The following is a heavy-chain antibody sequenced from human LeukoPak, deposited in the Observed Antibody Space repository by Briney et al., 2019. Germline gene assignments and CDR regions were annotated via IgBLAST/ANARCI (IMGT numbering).Heavy chain of an antibody. CDR3: ARDLAPYYYDSSGYYSGPFDY. CDR2: ISSSSSYI. Sequence: KSGGSLRLSCAASGLTFSSYSMNWVRQAPGKGLEWVSPISSSSSYIYYADSVKGRFTISRDNAKNSLYLQMNSLRAEDTAVYYCARDLAPYYYDSSGYYSGPFDYWGQGTLVTVSS. CDR1: GLTFSSYS. V-gene: IGHV3-21*01. D-gene: IGHD3-22*01. J-gene: IGHJ4*02.